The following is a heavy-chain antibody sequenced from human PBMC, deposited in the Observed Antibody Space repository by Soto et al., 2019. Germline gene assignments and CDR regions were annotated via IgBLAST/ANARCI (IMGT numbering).Heavy chain of an antibody. J-gene: IGHJ4*02. CDR1: GGSISSYY. V-gene: IGHV4-59*01. CDR3: ARARPPGYSSGWSFDY. Sequence: NPSETLSLTCTVSGGSISSYYWSWIRQPPGKGLEWIGYIYYSGSANYNPSLKSRVTISVDTSKNQFSLKLSSVTAADTAVYYCARARPPGYSSGWSFDYWGQGTLVTVSS. CDR2: IYYSGSA. D-gene: IGHD6-19*01.